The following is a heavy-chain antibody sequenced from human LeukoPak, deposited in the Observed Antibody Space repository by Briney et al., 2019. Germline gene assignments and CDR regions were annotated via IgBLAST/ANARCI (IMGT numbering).Heavy chain of an antibody. D-gene: IGHD3-16*01. CDR3: AREEYGGAADY. CDR1: GFTFSIYS. V-gene: IGHV3-21*01. Sequence: NTGGSLRLSCAASGFTFSIYSMNWVRQAPGKGLEWVSSISSSSSYIYYADSMKGRFTISRDNAKNSLYLQMNSLRAEDTAVYYCAREEYGGAADYWGQGTLVTVSS. J-gene: IGHJ4*02. CDR2: ISSSSSYI.